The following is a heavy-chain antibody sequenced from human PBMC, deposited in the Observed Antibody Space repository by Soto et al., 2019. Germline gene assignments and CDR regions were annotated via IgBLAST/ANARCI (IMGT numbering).Heavy chain of an antibody. CDR2: IIPIFGTA. J-gene: IGHJ6*02. CDR1: GGTFSSYA. V-gene: IGHV1-69*13. Sequence: SVKVSCKASGGTFSSYAISWVRQAPGQGLEWTGGIIPIFGTANYAQKFQGRVTITADESTSTAYMELSSLRSEDTAVYYCATSYSSGWYEGTQRYYYYGMDVWGQGTTVTVSS. D-gene: IGHD6-19*01. CDR3: ATSYSSGWYEGTQRYYYYGMDV.